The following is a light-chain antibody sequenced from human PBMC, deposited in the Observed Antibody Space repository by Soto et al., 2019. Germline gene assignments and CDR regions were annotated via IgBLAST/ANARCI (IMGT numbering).Light chain of an antibody. CDR3: QYYDTSPIT. CDR1: QTLSSTF. Sequence: EIVLTQSPGTLSLSPGERATLSCRASQTLSSTFLAWYQQRRGQAPRLLIYGASSRATDIPHRFSGSGSGTDFTLTISRLEPEDFAVYYCQYYDTSPITFGQGTRLEIK. J-gene: IGKJ5*01. V-gene: IGKV3-20*01. CDR2: GAS.